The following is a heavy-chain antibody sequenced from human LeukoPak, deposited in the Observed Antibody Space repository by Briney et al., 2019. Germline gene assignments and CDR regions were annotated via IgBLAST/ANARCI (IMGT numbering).Heavy chain of an antibody. CDR3: ARGSTGYSYGPDDY. CDR1: GGSFSGYY. D-gene: IGHD5-18*01. V-gene: IGHV4-34*01. Sequence: SETLSLTCAVYGGSFSGYYWSWIRQPPGKGLEWIGEISHSGSTNYNPSLKSRVTISVDTSKNQFSLKLSSVTAADTAVYYCARGSTGYSYGPDDYWGQGTLVTVSS. J-gene: IGHJ4*02. CDR2: ISHSGST.